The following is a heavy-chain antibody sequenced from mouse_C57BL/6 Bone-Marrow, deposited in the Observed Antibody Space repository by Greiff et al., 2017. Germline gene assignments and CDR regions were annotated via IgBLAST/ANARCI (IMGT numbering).Heavy chain of an antibody. D-gene: IGHD3-2*02. CDR3: ARESSGYAMDY. CDR1: GYTFTSYW. Sequence: QVQLQQPGAELVMPGASVKLSCKASGYTFTSYWMHWVKQRHGQGLEWIGEIDPSDSYTNYNQKFKGKSTLTVDKSSSTAYMQLSSLTSEDSAVYYCARESSGYAMDYWGQGTSVTVSS. V-gene: IGHV1-69*01. CDR2: IDPSDSYT. J-gene: IGHJ4*01.